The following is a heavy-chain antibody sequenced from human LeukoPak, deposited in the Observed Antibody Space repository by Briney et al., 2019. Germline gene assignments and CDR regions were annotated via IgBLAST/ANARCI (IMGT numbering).Heavy chain of an antibody. CDR1: GFTFSSYG. CDR2: ISYDGSNK. V-gene: IGHV3-30*18. D-gene: IGHD6-13*01. J-gene: IGHJ3*02. CDR3: AKDLRSWYFRAKVLLSAGRPTRPGDAFDI. Sequence: PGGSLRLSCAASGFTFSSYGMHWVRQAPGKGLEWVAVISYDGSNKYYADSVKGRFTISRDNSKNTLYLQMNSLRAEDTAVYYCAKDLRSWYFRAKVLLSAGRPTRPGDAFDIWGQGTMVTVSS.